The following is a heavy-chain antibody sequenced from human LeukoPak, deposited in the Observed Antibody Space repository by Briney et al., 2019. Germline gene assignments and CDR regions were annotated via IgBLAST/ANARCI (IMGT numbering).Heavy chain of an antibody. CDR2: VHYSGTT. CDR1: SGSISSYF. CDR3: ARVLNWGSFNYYFGMDV. Sequence: SETLSLTCIVSSGSISSYFWSWIRQPPGKGLEWIGYVHYSGTTNYNPSLRGRVTISVDTSKNQFSLKLSFVTAADTAVYYCARVLNWGSFNYYFGMDVWGQGTTVTVSS. V-gene: IGHV4-59*01. D-gene: IGHD7-27*01. J-gene: IGHJ6*02.